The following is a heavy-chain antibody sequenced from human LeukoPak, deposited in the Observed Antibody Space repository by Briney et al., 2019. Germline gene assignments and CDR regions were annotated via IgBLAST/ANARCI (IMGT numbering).Heavy chain of an antibody. V-gene: IGHV4-59*01. CDR3: ARDREYYDKGRAFDI. J-gene: IGHJ3*02. CDR2: IYFSGST. Sequence: SETLSLTCSVSGGSISSYYWMWMRPPPGKGLEGMEYIYFSGSTNYNPSLKSRVTISVDTSKNQFSLKLSSLTAADTAVYYCARDREYYDKGRAFDIWGQGTMVTVSS. D-gene: IGHD3-22*01. CDR1: GGSISSYY.